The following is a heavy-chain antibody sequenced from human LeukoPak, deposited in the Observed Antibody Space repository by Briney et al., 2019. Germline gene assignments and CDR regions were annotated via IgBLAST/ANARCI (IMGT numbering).Heavy chain of an antibody. CDR3: AKDFRLYCSSPSCSHFDY. Sequence: GGSLRLSCAASGFTFSSYAMSWVRQAPGKGLEWVSAISGSGGSTYYADSVKGRFTISRDNSGNTLYLQMNSLRAEDTAVYYCAKDFRLYCSSPSCSHFDYWGQGTLVTVSS. CDR1: GFTFSSYA. V-gene: IGHV3-23*01. D-gene: IGHD2-2*01. J-gene: IGHJ4*02. CDR2: ISGSGGST.